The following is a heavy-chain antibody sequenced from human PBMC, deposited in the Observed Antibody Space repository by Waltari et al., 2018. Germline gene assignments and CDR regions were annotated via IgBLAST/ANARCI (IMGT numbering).Heavy chain of an antibody. CDR1: GFTFSSYS. CDR2: ISSSSSYI. V-gene: IGHV3-21*01. CDR3: ARGRIEDLNYDY. J-gene: IGHJ4*02. Sequence: EVQLVESGGGLVKPGGSLRLSCAASGFTFSSYSMNWVRQAPGKGRGWVSSISSSSSYIDYADAVKGRFTSSRDNAKNSLYLQMNSLRAEDTAVYYCARGRIEDLNYDYWGQGTLVTVSS. D-gene: IGHD1-7*01.